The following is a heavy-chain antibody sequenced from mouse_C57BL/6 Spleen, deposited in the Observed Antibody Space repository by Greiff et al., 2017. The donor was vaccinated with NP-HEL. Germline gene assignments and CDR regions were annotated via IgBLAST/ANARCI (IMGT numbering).Heavy chain of an antibody. CDR3: VIPFYYDYDWRDYYAMDY. D-gene: IGHD2-4*01. Sequence: EVHLVESGGGLVQPKGSLKLSCAASGFSFNTYAMNWVRQAPGKGLEWVARIRSKSNNYATYYADSVKDRFTISRDDSESMLYLQMNNLKTEDTAMYYCVIPFYYDYDWRDYYAMDYWGQGTSVTVSS. V-gene: IGHV10-1*01. CDR1: GFSFNTYA. J-gene: IGHJ4*01. CDR2: IRSKSNNYAT.